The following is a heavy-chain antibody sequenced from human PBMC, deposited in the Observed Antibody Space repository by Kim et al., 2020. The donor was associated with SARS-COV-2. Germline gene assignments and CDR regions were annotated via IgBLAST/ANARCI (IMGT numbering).Heavy chain of an antibody. D-gene: IGHD3-22*01. V-gene: IGHV3-33*06. CDR2: IWYDGSNK. CDR3: AKPRSNYYDSSGYWTAFNT. CDR1: GFTFSSYG. Sequence: GGSLRLSCAASGFTFSSYGMHWVRQAPGKGLEWVAVIWYDGSNKYYADSVKGRFTISRDNSKNTLYLQMNSLRAEDTAVYYCAKPRSNYYDSSGYWTAFNTWGQGTQVTVSS. J-gene: IGHJ5*02.